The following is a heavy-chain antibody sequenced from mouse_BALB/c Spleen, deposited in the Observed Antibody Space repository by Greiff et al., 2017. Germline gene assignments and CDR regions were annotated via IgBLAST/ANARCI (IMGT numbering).Heavy chain of an antibody. CDR1: GYTFTNYW. CDR2: IYPGGGYT. J-gene: IGHJ1*01. D-gene: IGHD1-1*01. CDR3: ARVYGSRRGYFDV. V-gene: IGHV1-63*02. Sequence: VQLQQSGAELVRPGTSVKISCKASGYTFTNYWLGWVKQRPGHGLEWIGDIYPGGGYTNYNEKFKGKATLTADTSSSTAYMQLSSLTSEDSAVYFCARVYGSRRGYFDVWGAGTTVTVSS.